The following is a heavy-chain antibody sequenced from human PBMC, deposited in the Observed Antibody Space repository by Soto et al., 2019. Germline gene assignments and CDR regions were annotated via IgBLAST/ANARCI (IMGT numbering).Heavy chain of an antibody. D-gene: IGHD3-3*01. CDR1: GFTFSSYW. CDR2: IKQDGSEK. CDR3: ARYHYDFWSGYFSYYYYYMDV. Sequence: PGGSLRLSCASSGFTFSSYWMSWVRQAPGKGLEWVANIKQDGSEKYYVDSVKGRFTISRDNAKNSLYLQMNSLRAEDTAVYYCARYHYDFWSGYFSYYYYYMDVWGKGTTVTVSS. V-gene: IGHV3-7*01. J-gene: IGHJ6*03.